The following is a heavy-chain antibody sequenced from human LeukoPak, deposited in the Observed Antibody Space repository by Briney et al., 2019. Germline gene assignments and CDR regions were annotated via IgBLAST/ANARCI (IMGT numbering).Heavy chain of an antibody. D-gene: IGHD5-18*01. V-gene: IGHV3-74*01. CDR1: RFTFSNYW. Sequence: GGSLRLSCAASRFTFSNYWMSWVRQAPGKGLVWVSRINSDGSSTSYADSVKGRFTISRDNAKNTLYLQMNSLRAEDTAVYYCARDERIQLWQGTLGYWGQGTLVTVSS. CDR2: INSDGSST. CDR3: ARDERIQLWQGTLGY. J-gene: IGHJ4*02.